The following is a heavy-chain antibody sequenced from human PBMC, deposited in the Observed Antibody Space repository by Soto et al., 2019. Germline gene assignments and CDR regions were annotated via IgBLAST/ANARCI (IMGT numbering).Heavy chain of an antibody. D-gene: IGHD2-15*01. CDR1: GYTFTSYA. Sequence: ASVKVSCKASGYTFTSYAMHWVRQAPGQRLEWMGWINAGNGNTKYSQKFQGRVTITRDTSTSTAYMELSSLRSEDTAVYYCARDRPALLLTYYGMDVWGQGTTVTVSS. CDR2: INAGNGNT. J-gene: IGHJ6*02. CDR3: ARDRPALLLTYYGMDV. V-gene: IGHV1-3*01.